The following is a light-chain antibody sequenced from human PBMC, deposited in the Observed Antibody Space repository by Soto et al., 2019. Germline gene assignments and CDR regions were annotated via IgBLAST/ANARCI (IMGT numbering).Light chain of an antibody. V-gene: IGKV1-39*01. Sequence: DIQMTQSPSPLSASVGDRVTITCRASQSISTYLNWYQQKPGKAPKLVIYGASSLQSGVPSRFSGSGSGTDFTLTISSLQPEDFGTYYCQQSFSTPRTFGQGTKVEIK. J-gene: IGKJ1*01. CDR3: QQSFSTPRT. CDR1: QSISTY. CDR2: GAS.